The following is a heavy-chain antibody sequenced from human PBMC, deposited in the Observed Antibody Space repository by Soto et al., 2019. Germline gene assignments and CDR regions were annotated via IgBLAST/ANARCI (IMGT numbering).Heavy chain of an antibody. CDR3: ARGHYYDSSGYTSDFDY. CDR2: IWYDGSNK. V-gene: IGHV3-33*01. J-gene: IGHJ4*02. Sequence: GGSLRLSCVASGFTFSSYGMHWVRQAPGKGLEWVAVIWYDGSNKYYADSVKGRFTISRDNSKNTLYLQMNSLRAEDTAVYYCARGHYYDSSGYTSDFDYWGQGTLVTVSS. CDR1: GFTFSSYG. D-gene: IGHD3-22*01.